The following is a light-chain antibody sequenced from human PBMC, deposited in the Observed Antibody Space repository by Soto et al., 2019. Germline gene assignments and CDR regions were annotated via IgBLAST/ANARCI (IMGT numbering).Light chain of an antibody. CDR2: KAS. V-gene: IGKV1-5*03. J-gene: IGKJ1*01. CDR3: QHYNSYSEA. CDR1: QSISSW. Sequence: DIQMTKSPSPLSASVGDRVTITCRASQSISSWLAWYQQKPGKAPKLLIYKASSLESGVPSRFSGSGSGTEFTLTISSLQPDDFATYYCQHYNSYSEAFGQGTKVDIK.